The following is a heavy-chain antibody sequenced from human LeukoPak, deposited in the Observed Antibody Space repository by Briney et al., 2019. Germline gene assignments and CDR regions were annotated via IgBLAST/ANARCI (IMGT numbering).Heavy chain of an antibody. V-gene: IGHV3-21*01. CDR3: AKFVQVNLGNFRPPY. CDR1: GFTFGSYT. J-gene: IGHJ4*02. D-gene: IGHD1-1*01. Sequence: GGSLRLSCAASGFTFGSYTMNWVRQAPGKGLEWVSSISSSSSYIYYADSVKGRFTISRDNSKNTLYLQMNSLRAEDTAVYYCAKFVQVNLGNFRPPYWGQGTLVTVSS. CDR2: ISSSSSYI.